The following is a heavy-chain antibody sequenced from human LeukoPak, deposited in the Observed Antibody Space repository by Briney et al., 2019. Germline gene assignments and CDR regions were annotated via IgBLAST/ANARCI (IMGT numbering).Heavy chain of an antibody. CDR3: ARDFCSGGSCYPDAFDI. CDR2: IYSGGST. J-gene: IGHJ3*02. CDR1: GFTVSSNY. Sequence: PGGSLRLSCAASGFTVSSNYMSWVRQAPGKGLEWVSVIYSGGSTDYADSVKGRFTISRDNSKNTLYLQMNSLRAEDTAVYYCARDFCSGGSCYPDAFDIWGQGTMVTVSS. D-gene: IGHD2-15*01. V-gene: IGHV3-53*01.